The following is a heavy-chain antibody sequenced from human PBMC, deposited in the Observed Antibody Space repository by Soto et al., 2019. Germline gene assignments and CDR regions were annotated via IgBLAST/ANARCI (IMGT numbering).Heavy chain of an antibody. CDR3: AHRQRTVVVGAPFDL. CDR2: IYWDDDK. CDR1: GVSLSTSGEG. J-gene: IGHJ4*02. D-gene: IGHD2-15*01. Sequence: QITLRESGPTLVQPTQTLTLTCTLSGVSLSTSGEGVGWIRQPPGKALEWLALIYWDDDKRFSPSLKSRLAITRDISKNQVVMTMTDMAPEDTAIYYRAHRQRTVVVGAPFDLWGQGSQVTVSS. V-gene: IGHV2-5*02.